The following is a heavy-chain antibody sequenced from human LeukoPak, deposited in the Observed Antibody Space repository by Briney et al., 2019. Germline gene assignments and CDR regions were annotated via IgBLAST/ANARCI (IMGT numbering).Heavy chain of an antibody. V-gene: IGHV4-34*01. D-gene: IGHD2-2*01. Sequence: SETLSLTCAVYGGSFSGYYWGWIRQPPGKGLEWIGEINHSGSTNYNPSLKSRVTISVDTSKNQFSLKLSSVTAADTAVYYCARGRKYQRGYFDYWGQGTLVTVSS. J-gene: IGHJ4*02. CDR1: GGSFSGYY. CDR2: INHSGST. CDR3: ARGRKYQRGYFDY.